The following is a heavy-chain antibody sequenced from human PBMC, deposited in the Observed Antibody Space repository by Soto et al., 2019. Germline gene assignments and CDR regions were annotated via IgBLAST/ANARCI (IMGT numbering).Heavy chain of an antibody. J-gene: IGHJ6*02. V-gene: IGHV1-69*13. CDR2: IIPIFGTA. CDR1: GGTFSSYA. CDR3: ARASTVVTPPNYYFHGMDG. D-gene: IGHD4-17*01. Sequence: SVKVSCKASGGTFSSYAISWVRQSPGQGLEWMGGIIPIFGTANYAQKFQGRVTITADESTSTAYMELSSLRSEDTAVYYCARASTVVTPPNYYFHGMDGWGQGTTVTVSS.